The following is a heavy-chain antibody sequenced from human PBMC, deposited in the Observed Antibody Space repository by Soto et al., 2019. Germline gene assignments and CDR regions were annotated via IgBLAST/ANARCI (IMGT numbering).Heavy chain of an antibody. CDR1: GYTFTGYY. CDR2: INPNSGGT. D-gene: IGHD3-22*01. CDR3: ARDVALASRYYDSSGYYAFDY. J-gene: IGHJ4*02. V-gene: IGHV1-2*02. Sequence: ASVKVSCKASGYTFTGYYVHWVRQAPGQGLEWMGWINPNSGGTNYAQKFQGRVTMTRDTSISTAYMELSRLRSDDTAVYYCARDVALASRYYDSSGYYAFDYWGQGTLVTVSS.